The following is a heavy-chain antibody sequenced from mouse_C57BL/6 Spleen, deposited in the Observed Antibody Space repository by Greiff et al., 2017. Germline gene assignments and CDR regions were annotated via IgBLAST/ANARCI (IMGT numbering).Heavy chain of an antibody. V-gene: IGHV1-64*01. J-gene: IGHJ2*01. D-gene: IGHD2-4*01. CDR1: GYTFTSYW. CDR2: IHPNSGST. CDR3: ARCLHYDYGLDY. Sequence: QVQLQQSGAELVKPGASVKLSCKASGYTFTSYWMHWVKQRPGQGLEWIGMIHPNSGSTNYNEKFKSKATLTVDKSSSTAYMQLSSLTSEDSAVYYCARCLHYDYGLDYWGQGTTLTVSS.